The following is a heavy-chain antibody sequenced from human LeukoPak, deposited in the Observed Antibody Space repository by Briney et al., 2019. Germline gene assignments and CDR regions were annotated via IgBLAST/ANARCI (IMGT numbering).Heavy chain of an antibody. CDR3: ARSGRGGAFDI. CDR1: GFTFSSYA. CDR2: IYNDGNRT. J-gene: IGHJ3*02. Sequence: GGSLRLSCAASGFTFSSYAMSWVRQAPGKGLEWVSRIYNDGNRTTYADSVKGRFTISGDNAKNTLYLQMNKLRGEDTAVYYCARSGRGGAFDIWGQGTMVTVSS. V-gene: IGHV3-74*03. D-gene: IGHD1-26*01.